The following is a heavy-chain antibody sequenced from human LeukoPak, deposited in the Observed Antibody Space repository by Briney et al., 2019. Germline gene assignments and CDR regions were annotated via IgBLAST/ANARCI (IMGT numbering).Heavy chain of an antibody. CDR1: GGSIRSYY. D-gene: IGHD2-15*01. Sequence: SETLSLTCSVSGGSIRSYYWSWIRQPPGKGLEWIGEINHSGSTNYNPSLKSRVTISVDTSKNQFSLKLSSVTAADTAVYYCARGRLGYCSGGSSAWPRCFAFDIWGQGTMVTVSS. CDR2: INHSGST. J-gene: IGHJ3*02. V-gene: IGHV4-34*01. CDR3: ARGRLGYCSGGSSAWPRCFAFDI.